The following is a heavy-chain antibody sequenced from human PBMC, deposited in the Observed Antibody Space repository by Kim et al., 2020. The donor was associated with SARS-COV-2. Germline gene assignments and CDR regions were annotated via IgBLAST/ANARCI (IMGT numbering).Heavy chain of an antibody. CDR1: GYTFTSYD. Sequence: ASVKVSCKASGYTFTSYDINWVRQATGQGLEWMGWMNPNSGNTGYAQKFQGRVTMTRNTSISTAYMELSSLRSEDTAVYYCARGLSGFYYDSSGYYNYWGQGTLVTVSS. CDR3: ARGLSGFYYDSSGYYNY. CDR2: MNPNSGNT. D-gene: IGHD3-22*01. V-gene: IGHV1-8*01. J-gene: IGHJ4*02.